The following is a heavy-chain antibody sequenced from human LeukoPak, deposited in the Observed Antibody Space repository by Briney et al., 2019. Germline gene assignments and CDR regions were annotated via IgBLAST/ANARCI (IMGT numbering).Heavy chain of an antibody. CDR3: TTERNWELLRPLGMDI. CDR1: GFNFNYVW. D-gene: IGHD1-26*01. V-gene: IGHV3-15*01. J-gene: IGHJ6*02. CDR2: IRTKIDGETR. Sequence: PGGSLRLSCAASGFNFNYVWMSWVRQAPGKGLEWVGRIRTKIDGETRDYAAPVKGRFTISRGDSKTTLYLQMNSLKTEDSAVYYCTTERNWELLRPLGMDIWGQGTTVTVSS.